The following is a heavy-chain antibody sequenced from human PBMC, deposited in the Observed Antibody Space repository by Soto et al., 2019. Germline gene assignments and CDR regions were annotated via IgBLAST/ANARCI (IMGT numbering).Heavy chain of an antibody. D-gene: IGHD2-2*01. CDR1: GGTFSSYA. J-gene: IGHJ4*02. V-gene: IGHV1-69*13. CDR2: TIPIFGTA. CDR3: ARLSNSSPYYFDY. Sequence: ASVKVSCKASGGTFSSYAISWVRQAPGQGLEWMGGTIPIFGTANYAQKFQGRVTITADESTSTAYMELSSLRSEDTAVYYCARLSNSSPYYFDYWGQGTLVTVSS.